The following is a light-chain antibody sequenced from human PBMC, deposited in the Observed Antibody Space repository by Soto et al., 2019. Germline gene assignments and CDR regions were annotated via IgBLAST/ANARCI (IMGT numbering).Light chain of an antibody. V-gene: IGLV2-14*01. CDR2: EVS. Sequence: QSVLTHPASVSVAPGQSITISCTGTTSDGGGDNYVSWDQQRPGKVPKLLIHEVSNRPSGVSNRFSGSKSGNTASLTISGLQAEDAADYYCLSKTRSISYVFGTGTKVNVL. J-gene: IGLJ1*01. CDR1: TSDGGGDNY. CDR3: LSKTRSISYV.